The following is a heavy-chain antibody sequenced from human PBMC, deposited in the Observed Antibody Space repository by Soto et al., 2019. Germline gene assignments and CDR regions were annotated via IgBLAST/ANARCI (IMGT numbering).Heavy chain of an antibody. CDR3: ARDLDCSSTGCYAAWFDP. CDR2: ISTHNGNT. Sequence: QVQLVQSGAEVKKPGASVKVSCKASGYTFTNYGITWVRQAPGQGLEWMGWISTHNGNTKYAQNLQGRVTMTTDTSTTTAYMDLRSLRFDYTAVYYCARDLDCSSTGCYAAWFDPWGQGTLVTVSS. J-gene: IGHJ5*02. V-gene: IGHV1-18*01. CDR1: GYTFTNYG. D-gene: IGHD2-2*01.